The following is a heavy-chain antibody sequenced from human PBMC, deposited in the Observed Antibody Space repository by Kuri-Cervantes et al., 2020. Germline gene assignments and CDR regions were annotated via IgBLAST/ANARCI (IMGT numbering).Heavy chain of an antibody. CDR2: INHSGST. Sequence: SETLSLTCTVSGGSISSYFWSWIRQPPGKGLEWIGEINHSGSTSYNPSLKNRVTISVDTSKNQFSLRLSSVTAADTAVYYCALESGGTNSFDYWGQGTLVTVSS. D-gene: IGHD2-15*01. J-gene: IGHJ4*02. CDR1: GGSISSYF. V-gene: IGHV4-34*01. CDR3: ALESGGTNSFDY.